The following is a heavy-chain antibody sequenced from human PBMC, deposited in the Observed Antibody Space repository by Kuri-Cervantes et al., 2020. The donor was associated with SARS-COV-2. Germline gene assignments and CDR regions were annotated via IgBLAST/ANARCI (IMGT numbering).Heavy chain of an antibody. J-gene: IGHJ3*02. D-gene: IGHD2-15*01. CDR1: GVSFIGYY. CDR3: ARVAATTWGAFDI. V-gene: IGHV4-34*01. Sequence: SQTLSLSCAVSGVSFIGYYLSWIHQPPGKGLVWIGEINHSGSTNYNPSLKSRFTISVDTSKNQFSLNLSAVTAADTAVYYCARVAATTWGAFDIWGQGTMVTVSS. CDR2: INHSGST.